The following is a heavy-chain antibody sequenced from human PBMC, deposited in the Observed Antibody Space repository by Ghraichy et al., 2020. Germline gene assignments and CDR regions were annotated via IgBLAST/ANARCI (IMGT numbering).Heavy chain of an antibody. Sequence: SETLSLTCTVSGGSISTYSWSWIRQPPGKGLEWIGFFYNSGSTNYNPSLQSRVTISFDTSKSQFYLKLSSVTAADTAVYYFARGGASSHPFDFWGQGTLVTVSS. CDR3: ARGGASSHPFDF. J-gene: IGHJ4*02. CDR2: FYNSGST. CDR1: GGSISTYS. V-gene: IGHV4-4*09. D-gene: IGHD3-16*01.